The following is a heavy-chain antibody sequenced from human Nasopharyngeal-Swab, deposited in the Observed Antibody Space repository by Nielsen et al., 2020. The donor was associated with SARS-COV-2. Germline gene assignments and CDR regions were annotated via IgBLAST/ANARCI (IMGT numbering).Heavy chain of an antibody. CDR3: AHNRIGYYYYMDV. Sequence: GGSLRLSCAASGFTFSSYGMHWVRQAPGKGLEWVAVISYDGSNKYYADSVKGRFTISRDNSKNTLYLQTNSLRAEDTAVYYCAHNRIGYYYYMDVWGKGTTVTVSS. CDR2: ISYDGSNK. J-gene: IGHJ6*03. V-gene: IGHV3-30*03. CDR1: GFTFSSYG. D-gene: IGHD1-1*01.